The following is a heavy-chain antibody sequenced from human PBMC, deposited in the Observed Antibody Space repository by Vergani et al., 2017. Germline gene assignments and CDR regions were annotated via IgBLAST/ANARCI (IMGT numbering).Heavy chain of an antibody. CDR3: AKGAIITIFGVVNYFDY. CDR2: ISWNSGSI. Sequence: EVQLVESGGGLVQPGRSLRLSCAASGFTFDDYAMHWVRQAPGKGLEWVSGISWNSGSIGYADSVKGRFTISRDNAKNSLYLQMNSLRAEDTAVYYCAKGAIITIFGVVNYFDYWGQGTLVTVSS. J-gene: IGHJ4*02. CDR1: GFTFDDYA. D-gene: IGHD3-3*01. V-gene: IGHV3-9*01.